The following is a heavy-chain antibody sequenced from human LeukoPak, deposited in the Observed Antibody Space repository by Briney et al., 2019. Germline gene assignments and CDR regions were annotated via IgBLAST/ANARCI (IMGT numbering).Heavy chain of an antibody. V-gene: IGHV3-23*01. CDR3: AKVLGSRIAVSDPFDY. J-gene: IGHJ4*02. Sequence: GGSLRLYCAASGFPFSGYALNWVRQAPGKGLEGVSAISGSGGTIFYADSVKGRFTISRDHSKNTLYLQMNSLRAEDTAVYYCAKVLGSRIAVSDPFDYWGQGTLVTVSS. CDR2: ISGSGGTI. D-gene: IGHD2-21*01. CDR1: GFPFSGYA.